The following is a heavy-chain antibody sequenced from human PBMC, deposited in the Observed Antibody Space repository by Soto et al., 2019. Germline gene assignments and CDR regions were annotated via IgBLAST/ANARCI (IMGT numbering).Heavy chain of an antibody. CDR2: IIPILGIA. CDR1: GGTFSSYT. V-gene: IGHV1-69*02. CDR3: ARAPKPNCSGGSCYLDY. D-gene: IGHD2-15*01. J-gene: IGHJ4*02. Sequence: ASVKVSCKASGGTFSSYTISWVRQAPGQGLEWMGRIIPILGIANYAQKFQGRVTITADKSTSTAYMELSSLRSEDTAVYYCARAPKPNCSGGSCYLDYWGQGTLVTVSS.